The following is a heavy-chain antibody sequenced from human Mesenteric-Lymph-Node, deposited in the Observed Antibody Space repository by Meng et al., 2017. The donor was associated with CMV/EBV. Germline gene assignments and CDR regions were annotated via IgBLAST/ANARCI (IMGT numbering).Heavy chain of an antibody. J-gene: IGHJ4*02. CDR1: GYTFTDYF. CDR3: ARGGDRGEEDF. Sequence: ASVKVSCKASGYTFTDYFMHWVRQAPGQGLEWMAWINPKNGVTNYAQKFQGRVTMTRDTSISTAYMEVTRLTSDDTAVYYCARGGDRGEEDFWGQGTLVTAPQ. CDR2: INPKNGVT. V-gene: IGHV1-2*02. D-gene: IGHD2-21*01.